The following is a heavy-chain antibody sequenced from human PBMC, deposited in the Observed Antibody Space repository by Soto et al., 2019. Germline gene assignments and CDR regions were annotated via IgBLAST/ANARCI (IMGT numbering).Heavy chain of an antibody. D-gene: IGHD6-13*01. Sequence: RSLRFACAGSAFTLNDYVLPWVRQAPGKRLEWVSPLTGVGGSTYYADSVRGRFTISRDTSKNTLYLQMNSLGDEDTAIYFCAKSKIKDSSSWPWDSYHFYYGMYVWGHGTTVSVSS. CDR2: LTGVGGST. J-gene: IGHJ6*01. V-gene: IGHV3-23*01. CDR1: AFTLNDYV. CDR3: AKSKIKDSSSWPWDSYHFYYGMYV.